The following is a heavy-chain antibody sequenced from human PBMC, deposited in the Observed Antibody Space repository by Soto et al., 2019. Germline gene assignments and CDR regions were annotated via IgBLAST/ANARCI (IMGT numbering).Heavy chain of an antibody. CDR1: GYSITIHG. CDR2: IWSHGTDQ. V-gene: IGHV3-33*06. CDR3: GKDIRSGSIDY. Sequence: QVRLVQSGGGVVQLGRSLTLSCAESGYSITIHGMHWVRQAPGKGLEWVALIWSHGTDQYYADSVRGRFTVSGDTSTNTVFLQMHSLRADDTATYYCGKDIRSGSIDYWGQGTPVTVSS. J-gene: IGHJ4*02. D-gene: IGHD1-1*01.